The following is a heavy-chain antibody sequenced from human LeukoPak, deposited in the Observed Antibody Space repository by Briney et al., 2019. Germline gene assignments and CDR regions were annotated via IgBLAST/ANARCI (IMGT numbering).Heavy chain of an antibody. J-gene: IGHJ4*02. CDR2: IYYSGST. V-gene: IGHV4-59*01. Sequence: SETMSFTCTVSGGSISSYYWSWIRQPPGKRLEWIVYIYYSGSTNYNPSLKSRVTISVDTSKNQFSLKLSSVTAADTAAYYCATVDTAMGCFDYWGQGTLVTVSS. CDR1: GGSISSYY. D-gene: IGHD5-18*01. CDR3: ATVDTAMGCFDY.